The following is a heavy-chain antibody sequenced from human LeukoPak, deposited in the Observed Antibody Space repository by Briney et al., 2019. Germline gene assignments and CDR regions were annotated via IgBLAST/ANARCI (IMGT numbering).Heavy chain of an antibody. J-gene: IGHJ4*02. D-gene: IGHD6-6*01. CDR1: GFTFSSYA. CDR3: ARGISSSPYSPYDY. V-gene: IGHV3-23*01. CDR2: ISGSGGST. Sequence: GGSLRLSCAASGFTFSSYAMSWVRQAPGKGLEWVSAISGSGGSTYYADSVKGRFTISRDNSKNTLYLQMNSLRAEDTAVYYCARGISSSPYSPYDYWGQGTLVTVSS.